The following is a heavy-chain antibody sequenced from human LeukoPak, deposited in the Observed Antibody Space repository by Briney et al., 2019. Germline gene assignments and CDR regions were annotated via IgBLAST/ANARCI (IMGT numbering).Heavy chain of an antibody. J-gene: IGHJ3*02. D-gene: IGHD2-21*01. V-gene: IGHV3-7*01. CDR1: GFTFSSYW. Sequence: GGSLRLSCAASGFTFSSYWMSWVRQAPGKGLEWVANIKQDGSEKYYVDSVKGRFTISRDNAKNSLYLQMNSLRAEDTAVYYCARGFVVVIAIPDAFDIWGQGTMVTVSS. CDR3: ARGFVVVIAIPDAFDI. CDR2: IKQDGSEK.